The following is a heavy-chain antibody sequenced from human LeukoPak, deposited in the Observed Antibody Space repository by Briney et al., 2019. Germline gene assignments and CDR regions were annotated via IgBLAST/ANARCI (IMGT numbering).Heavy chain of an antibody. V-gene: IGHV4-30-4*08. J-gene: IGHJ6*03. CDR1: GGSISSGDYY. Sequence: PSETLSLTCTVSGGSISSGDYYWSWIRQPPGKGLEWIGYIYYSGSTYYNPSLKSRVTISVDTSKNQFSLKLSSVTAADTAVYYCARGRADYYYYMDVWGKGTTVTVSS. CDR2: IYYSGST. CDR3: ARGRADYYYYMDV.